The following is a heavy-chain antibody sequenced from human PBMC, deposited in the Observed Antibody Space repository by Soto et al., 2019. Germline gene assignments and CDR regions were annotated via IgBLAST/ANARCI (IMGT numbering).Heavy chain of an antibody. V-gene: IGHV4-4*02. CDR2: IHHTGRT. Sequence: SETLSLTCAISGASTYTNDWWIWLRQPPGRGLEWIAEIHHTGRTNYNASFMGRAALSVDNSKNQFHLNLRAVTAADTAIYFCARAKLRSVWPFDFWGQGSLVTVSS. J-gene: IGHJ4*02. CDR1: GASTYTNDW. D-gene: IGHD6-19*01. CDR3: ARAKLRSVWPFDF.